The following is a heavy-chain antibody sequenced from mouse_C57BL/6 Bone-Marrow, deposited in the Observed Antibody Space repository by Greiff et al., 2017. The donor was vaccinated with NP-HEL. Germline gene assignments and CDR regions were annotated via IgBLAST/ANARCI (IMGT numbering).Heavy chain of an antibody. Sequence: QVQLQQPGAELVKPGASVKVSCKASGYTFTSYWMHWVKQRPGQGLEWVGRIHPSDSDTNYHQKFKGKATFTVDKSSSTAYMQLRSLTSEDSAVYYCAICWAGFAYWGQGTLVTVSA. CDR3: AICWAGFAY. D-gene: IGHD3-3*01. V-gene: IGHV1-74*01. CDR1: GYTFTSYW. CDR2: IHPSDSDT. J-gene: IGHJ3*01.